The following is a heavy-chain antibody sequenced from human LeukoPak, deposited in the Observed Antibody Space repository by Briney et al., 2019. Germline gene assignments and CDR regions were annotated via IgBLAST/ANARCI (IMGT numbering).Heavy chain of an antibody. CDR2: ISGSGDST. V-gene: IGHV3-23*01. CDR3: AKDKRMDV. CDR1: GFAFSSYV. J-gene: IGHJ6*02. Sequence: GGSLRLSCAASGFAFSSYVMSWVRQAPGKGLEWVSGISGSGDSTYYADFVKGRFTISRDNSKNALYLQMNRLRAEDTAVYYCAKDKRMDVWGLGTTVTVSS.